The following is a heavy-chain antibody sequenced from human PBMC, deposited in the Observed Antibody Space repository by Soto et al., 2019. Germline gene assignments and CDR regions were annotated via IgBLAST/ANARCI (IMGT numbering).Heavy chain of an antibody. Sequence: QLQLQESGPGPVKPSETMFLPCTVTSDSISTSSYYWGWIRQPPGKVLAWMASIHYRGTTYYNPSRRSRLTVVVNTSTGYNSVKLGSVTTAEPAVYYCAKLLDLDYWGRGTLMTVSS. V-gene: IGHV4-39*02. J-gene: IGHJ4*02. CDR3: AKLLDLDY. CDR2: IHYRGTT. CDR1: SDSISTSSYY. D-gene: IGHD1-7*01.